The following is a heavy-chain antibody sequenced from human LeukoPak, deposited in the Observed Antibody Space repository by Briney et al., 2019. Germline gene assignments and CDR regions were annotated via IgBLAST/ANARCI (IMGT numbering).Heavy chain of an antibody. J-gene: IGHJ4*02. Sequence: ASVKVSCKASGYTFTSYDINWVRQATGQGLEWMGWMNPNSGNTGYAQKFQGRVTMTRNTSISTAYMELSSLRSEDTAVYYCATEVPVTFGGVIVPMDYWGQGTLVTVSS. CDR1: GYTFTSYD. D-gene: IGHD3-16*02. V-gene: IGHV1-8*01. CDR2: MNPNSGNT. CDR3: ATEVPVTFGGVIVPMDY.